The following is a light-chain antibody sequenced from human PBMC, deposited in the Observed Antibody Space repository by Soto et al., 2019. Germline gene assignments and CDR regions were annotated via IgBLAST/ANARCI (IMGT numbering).Light chain of an antibody. CDR1: QNVGTF. CDR3: QQRSNWPT. Sequence: EIVLTQSPCTLSFSPWGRSSLSFRASQNVGTFLAWYQQKPGQAPRLLIYDASNRATGIPARFSGSGSGTDFTLTISSLEPEDFAVYYCQQRSNWPTFGPGTKVDIK. J-gene: IGKJ3*01. CDR2: DAS. V-gene: IGKV3-11*01.